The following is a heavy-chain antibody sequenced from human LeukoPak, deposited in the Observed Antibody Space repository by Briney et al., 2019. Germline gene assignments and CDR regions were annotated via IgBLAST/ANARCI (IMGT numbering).Heavy chain of an antibody. D-gene: IGHD6-13*01. J-gene: IGHJ4*02. V-gene: IGHV4-61*02. Sequence: SETLSLTCTVSGGSISSGSYYWSWIRQPAGKGLEWIGRIYTSGSTNYNPSLKSRVTISIDPSKTQFSLRLNSVTAADTAVYYCARSRGIISDSTLDYWGQGTLVTVSS. CDR1: GGSISSGSYY. CDR2: IYTSGST. CDR3: ARSRGIISDSTLDY.